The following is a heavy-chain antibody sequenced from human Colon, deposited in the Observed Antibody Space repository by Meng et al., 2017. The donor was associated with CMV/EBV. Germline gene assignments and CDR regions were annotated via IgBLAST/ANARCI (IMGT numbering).Heavy chain of an antibody. J-gene: IGHJ3*02. V-gene: IGHV4-59*01. D-gene: IGHD5-24*01. CDR1: GDSMSSYY. Sequence: ESLKISCNVSGDSMSSYYWAWIRQSPGKGLEWIGYIYSGGSANYNPSLKSRVTISVDTSKNHFSLKLNSVTAADTAVYYCASGGMATIAAFDIWGQGTMVTVSS. CDR2: IYSGGSA. CDR3: ASGGMATIAAFDI.